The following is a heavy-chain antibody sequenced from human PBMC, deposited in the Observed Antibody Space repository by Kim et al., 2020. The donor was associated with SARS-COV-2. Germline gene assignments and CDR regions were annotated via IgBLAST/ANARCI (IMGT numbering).Heavy chain of an antibody. D-gene: IGHD3-10*01. J-gene: IGHJ4*02. Sequence: PSLKSRVTISVDTSKNQFSLKLSSVTAADTAVYYCARLDRRFGELLTIDYWGQGTLVTVSS. CDR3: ARLDRRFGELLTIDY. V-gene: IGHV4-4*09.